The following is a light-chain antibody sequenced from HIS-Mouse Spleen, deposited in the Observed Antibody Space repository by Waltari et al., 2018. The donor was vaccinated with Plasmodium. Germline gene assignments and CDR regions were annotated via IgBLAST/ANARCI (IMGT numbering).Light chain of an antibody. Sequence: AIWMTQSPSLLSASTGDRVTISCRMSQGISSYLAWYPQKPGKAPELLIYAASTLQSGSGTDFTLTISCLQSEDFATYYCQQYYSFPYTFGQGTKLEIK. CDR2: AAS. CDR3: QQYYSFPYT. J-gene: IGKJ2*01. V-gene: IGKV1D-8*02. CDR1: QGISSY.